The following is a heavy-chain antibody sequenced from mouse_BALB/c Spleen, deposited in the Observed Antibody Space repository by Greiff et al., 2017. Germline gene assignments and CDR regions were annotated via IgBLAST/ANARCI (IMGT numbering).Heavy chain of an antibody. CDR1: GFAFSSYD. V-gene: IGHV5-12-1*01. CDR2: ISSGGGST. J-gene: IGHJ2*01. CDR3: ARHEDYGSSYFDY. Sequence: DVKLMESGGGLVKPGGSLKLSCAASGFAFSSYDMSWVRQTPEKRLEWVAYISSGGGSTYYPDTVKGRFTISRDNAKNTLYLQMSSLKSEDTAMYYCARHEDYGSSYFDYWGQGTTLTVSS. D-gene: IGHD1-1*01.